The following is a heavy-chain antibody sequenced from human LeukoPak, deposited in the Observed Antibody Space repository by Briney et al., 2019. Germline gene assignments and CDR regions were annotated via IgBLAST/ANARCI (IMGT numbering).Heavy chain of an antibody. CDR3: ARGHCSSTSCYFSGERHYGMDV. V-gene: IGHV1-8*01. CDR1: GYTFTSYD. J-gene: IGHJ6*02. CDR2: MNPNSGNT. Sequence: GASVKVSCKASGYTFTSYDINWVRQATGQGLEWMGWMNPNSGNTGYAQKFQGRVTMTRNTSISTAYMELSSLRSEDTAVYYCARGHCSSTSCYFSGERHYGMDVWGQGTTVTVSS. D-gene: IGHD2-2*01.